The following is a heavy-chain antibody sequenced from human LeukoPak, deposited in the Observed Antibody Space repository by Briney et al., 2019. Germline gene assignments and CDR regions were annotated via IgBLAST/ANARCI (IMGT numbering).Heavy chain of an antibody. V-gene: IGHV3-48*02. CDR1: GFTFSTYT. CDR3: AKPLYSSGWSSLDY. D-gene: IGHD6-19*01. J-gene: IGHJ4*02. Sequence: TGGSLRLSCAASGFTFSTYTMNWVRQAPGKGLEWVSYITTRSKTKLYADSVRGRFTISRDNAKNSLYLQMNSLRDEDTAVYYCAKPLYSSGWSSLDYWGQGTLVTVSS. CDR2: ITTRSKTK.